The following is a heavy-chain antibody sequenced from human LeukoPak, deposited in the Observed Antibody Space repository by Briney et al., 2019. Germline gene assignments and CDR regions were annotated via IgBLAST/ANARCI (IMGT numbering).Heavy chain of an antibody. CDR2: IIPIFGTA. CDR3: ARDSVEGSSWYGYYYYYYMDV. CDR1: GGTFSSYA. V-gene: IGHV1-69*05. J-gene: IGHJ6*03. Sequence: SVKVSCKASGGTFSSYAISWVRQAPGQGLEWMGGIIPIFGTANYAQKFQGRVTITTDESTSTAYMELSSLRSEDTAVCYCARDSVEGSSWYGYYYYYYMDVWGKGTTVTVSS. D-gene: IGHD6-13*01.